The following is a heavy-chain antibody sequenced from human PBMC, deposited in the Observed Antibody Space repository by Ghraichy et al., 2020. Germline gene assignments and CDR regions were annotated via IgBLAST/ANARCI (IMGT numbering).Heavy chain of an antibody. D-gene: IGHD3-3*01. V-gene: IGHV3-73*01. CDR2: IRSKSSYYTT. J-gene: IGHJ4*02. Sequence: GGSLRLSCAGSGFTFGDSALHWVRQASGKGLEWVGRIRSKSSYYTTSFAASVKGRFTISRDDSRNTVFLQMNSLKIEDTAVYYCALLSYDFWSGYAFDYWGQGTLVTVSS. CDR1: GFTFGDSA. CDR3: ALLSYDFWSGYAFDY.